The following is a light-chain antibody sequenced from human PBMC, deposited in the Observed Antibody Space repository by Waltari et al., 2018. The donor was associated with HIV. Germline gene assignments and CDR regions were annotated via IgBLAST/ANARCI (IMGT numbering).Light chain of an antibody. CDR1: QSILSDSNKKSY. J-gene: IGKJ1*01. Sequence: DVVMTQSPDALVGSLGERVTINCKSSQSILSDSNKKSYLAWYQQRPGQPPKLLVYWASTRESGVPARFSGSGSGTDFTLTISNLQAEDAAIYYCQQYYRTPPAFGQGTKVEL. CDR3: QQYYRTPPA. V-gene: IGKV4-1*01. CDR2: WAS.